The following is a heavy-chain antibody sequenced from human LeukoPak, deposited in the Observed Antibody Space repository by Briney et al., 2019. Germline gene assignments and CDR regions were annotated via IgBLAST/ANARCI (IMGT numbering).Heavy chain of an antibody. Sequence: GGSLRLSCAASGFTFSSYAMHWVRQAPGKGLEWVAVISYDGSNKYYADSVKGRFTISRDNSKNTLYLQMNSLRVEDTAVYYRARTYDFGIGPPGDAFDNWGQGTLVTV. J-gene: IGHJ3*02. D-gene: IGHD3-3*01. V-gene: IGHV3-30-3*01. CDR2: ISYDGSNK. CDR3: ARTYDFGIGPPGDAFDN. CDR1: GFTFSSYA.